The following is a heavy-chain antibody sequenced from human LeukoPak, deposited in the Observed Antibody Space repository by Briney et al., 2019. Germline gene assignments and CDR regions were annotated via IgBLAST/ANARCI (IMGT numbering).Heavy chain of an antibody. V-gene: IGHV4-39*01. J-gene: IGHJ4*02. D-gene: IGHD2/OR15-2a*01. CDR3: ARRLSTRSYYLDD. Sequence: SETLSLTCTVSGGSISFSSDYWGWIRQPPGKGLEWIGDIYYSGTTNYNPSLKSRVTISVDTSKNQFSLKLNSATAADTAVYYCARRLSTRSYYLDDWGQGTLVTVSS. CDR1: GGSISFSSDY. CDR2: IYYSGTT.